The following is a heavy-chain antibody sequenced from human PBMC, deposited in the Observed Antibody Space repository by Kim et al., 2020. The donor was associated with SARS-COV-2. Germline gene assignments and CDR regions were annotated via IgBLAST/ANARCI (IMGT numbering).Heavy chain of an antibody. J-gene: IGHJ4*02. CDR2: ISSSGSTI. CDR1: GFTFSDYY. CDR3: ARVSYDYVWGSYRYTDYFDY. Sequence: GGSLRLSCAASGFTFSDYYMSWIRQAPGKGLEWVSYISSSGSTIYYADSVKGRFTISRDNAKNSLYLQMNSLRAEDTAVYYCARVSYDYVWGSYRYTDYFDYWGQGTLVTVSS. D-gene: IGHD3-16*02. V-gene: IGHV3-11*01.